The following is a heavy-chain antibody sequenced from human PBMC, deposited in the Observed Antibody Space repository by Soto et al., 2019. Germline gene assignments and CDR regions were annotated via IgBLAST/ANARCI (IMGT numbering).Heavy chain of an antibody. V-gene: IGHV3-33*01. J-gene: IGHJ6*02. CDR1: GFTFSSYG. Sequence: GGSLRLSCAASGFTFSSYGMHWVRQAPGKGLEWVAVIWYDGSNKYYADSVKGRFTISRDNSKNTLYLQMNSLRAEDTAVYYCARDRAVISSTSFDYYYGMDVWGQGTTVTVSS. CDR3: ARDRAVISSTSFDYYYGMDV. D-gene: IGHD2-2*01. CDR2: IWYDGSNK.